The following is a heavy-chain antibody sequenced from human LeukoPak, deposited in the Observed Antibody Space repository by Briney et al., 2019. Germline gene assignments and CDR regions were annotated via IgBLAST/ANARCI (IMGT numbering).Heavy chain of an antibody. D-gene: IGHD3-3*02. CDR1: GFTFSSYG. CDR3: ARDGILGSHDY. Sequence: GGSLRLSCAASGFTFSSYGMHWVRQAPGKGLVWVSRVDSDGSSTSYADSVKGRFTISRDNTKNTLSLQMNSLRAEDTAVYYCARDGILGSHDYWGQGTLVTVSS. V-gene: IGHV3-74*01. J-gene: IGHJ4*02. CDR2: VDSDGSST.